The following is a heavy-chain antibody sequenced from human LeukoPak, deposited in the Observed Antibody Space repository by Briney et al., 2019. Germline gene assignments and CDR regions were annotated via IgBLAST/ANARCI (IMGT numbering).Heavy chain of an antibody. V-gene: IGHV4-39*01. CDR1: GGSISSSSYY. Sequence: SETLSLTCTVSGGSISSSSYYWGWIRQPPGKGLEWIGSIYYSGSTYYDPSLKSRVTISVDTSKNQFSLKLSSVTAADTAVYYCARPRGIVVVPAARAEPDAFDIWGQGTMVTVSS. CDR3: ARPRGIVVVPAARAEPDAFDI. CDR2: IYYSGST. J-gene: IGHJ3*02. D-gene: IGHD2-2*01.